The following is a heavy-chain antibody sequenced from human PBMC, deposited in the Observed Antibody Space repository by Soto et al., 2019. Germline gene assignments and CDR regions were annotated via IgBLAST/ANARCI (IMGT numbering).Heavy chain of an antibody. D-gene: IGHD4-17*01. V-gene: IGHV5-51*01. CDR3: ARHPSPAVRFLGLDV. Sequence: PGESLKISCYGSGYSFTTYRIGWVRQKPGKGLEWVGLIDPGDSETRYSPSFQGQVTISVDESNNTAHLQWSSLKASDSGMYFCARHPSPAVRFLGLDVWGQGTTVTVSS. CDR1: GYSFTTYR. CDR2: IDPGDSET. J-gene: IGHJ6*02.